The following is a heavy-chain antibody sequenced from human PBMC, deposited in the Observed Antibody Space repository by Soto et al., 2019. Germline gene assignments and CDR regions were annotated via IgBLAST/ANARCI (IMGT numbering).Heavy chain of an antibody. CDR2: IYYSGST. CDR1: GGSISSYY. Sequence: ASETLSLTCTVSGGSISSYYWSWIRQPPGKGLEWIGYIYYSGSTNYNPSLKSRVTISVDTSKNQFSLKLSSVTAADTAVYYCARKGRSLTPFDYWGQGTLVTVSS. J-gene: IGHJ4*02. D-gene: IGHD3-9*01. CDR3: ARKGRSLTPFDY. V-gene: IGHV4-59*01.